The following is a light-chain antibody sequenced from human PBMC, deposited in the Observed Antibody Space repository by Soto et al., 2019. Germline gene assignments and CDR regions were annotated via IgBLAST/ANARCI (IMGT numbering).Light chain of an antibody. J-gene: IGKJ1*01. V-gene: IGKV1-5*03. CDR1: QTISSW. CDR2: KAS. CDR3: QQYNRYPWT. Sequence: DIQRPASPSTLSGCVVDRVTITCRAGQTISSWLDWYQQKPGKAPKLLIYKASTLKSGVPSRFSGSGSGTEFTLTISSLQPDDFATYYCQQYNRYPWTFGHGTKVDIK.